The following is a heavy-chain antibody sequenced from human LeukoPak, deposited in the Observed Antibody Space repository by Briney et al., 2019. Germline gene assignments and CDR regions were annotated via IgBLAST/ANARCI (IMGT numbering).Heavy chain of an antibody. Sequence: GGSLRLSCTASGFTLSGYWMSWVRQAPGKGLEWVANVKQDGSQKYYVDSVKGRFSISRDNAKNSLYLQMNSLRAEDTAVYYCARGRGYGACDWNDYWGQGTLATVSS. CDR3: ARGRGYGACDWNDY. J-gene: IGHJ4*02. CDR1: GFTLSGYW. D-gene: IGHD5-12*01. CDR2: VKQDGSQK. V-gene: IGHV3-7*05.